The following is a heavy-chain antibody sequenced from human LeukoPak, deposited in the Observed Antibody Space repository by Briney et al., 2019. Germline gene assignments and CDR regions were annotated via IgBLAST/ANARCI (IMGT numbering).Heavy chain of an antibody. Sequence: SVKVSCTASGGTFSSYAISWVRQAPGQGLEWMGRIIPILGIANYAQKFQGRVTITADKSTSTAYMELSSLRSEDTAVYYCARGGTYYYDSSGYYYFDYWGQGTLVTVSS. D-gene: IGHD3-22*01. CDR2: IIPILGIA. V-gene: IGHV1-69*04. CDR1: GGTFSSYA. J-gene: IGHJ4*02. CDR3: ARGGTYYYDSSGYYYFDY.